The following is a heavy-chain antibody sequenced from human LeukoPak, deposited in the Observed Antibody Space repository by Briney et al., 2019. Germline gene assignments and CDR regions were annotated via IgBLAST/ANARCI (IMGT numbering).Heavy chain of an antibody. D-gene: IGHD4-17*01. V-gene: IGHV4-4*07. CDR3: ARVSRPTVTTRVRGRPFDY. CDR2: IYTSGST. Sequence: SSETLSLTCTVSGGSISSYYWSWIRQPAGKGLEWIGRIYTSGSTNYNPSLKSRVTMSVDTSKNQFSLKLSSVTAADTAVYYCARVSRPTVTTRVRGRPFDYWGQGTLVTVSS. J-gene: IGHJ4*02. CDR1: GGSISSYY.